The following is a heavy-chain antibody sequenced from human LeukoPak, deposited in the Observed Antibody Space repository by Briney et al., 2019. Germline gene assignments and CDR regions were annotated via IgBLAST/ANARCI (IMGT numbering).Heavy chain of an antibody. J-gene: IGHJ6*02. CDR1: GGTFSSYA. Sequence: SVKVSCKASGGTFSSYAISWVRQAPGQGLEWMGGIIPIFGTANYAQKFQGRVTITADESTSTAYMELSSLRSEDTAVYYCARNNIVVVPAANDYYYYYGMDIWGQGTTVTVSS. CDR2: IIPIFGTA. V-gene: IGHV1-69*13. CDR3: ARNNIVVVPAANDYYYYYGMDI. D-gene: IGHD2-2*01.